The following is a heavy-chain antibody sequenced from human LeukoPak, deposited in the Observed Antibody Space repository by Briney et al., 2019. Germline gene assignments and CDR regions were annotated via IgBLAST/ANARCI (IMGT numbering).Heavy chain of an antibody. Sequence: PSETLSLTCTVSGGSISSHYWSWIRQPPGKRLEWIGYIYYSGSTNYNPSLKSRVTISVDTSKNQFSLKLSSVTAADTAVYYCARGSPMLDFDYWGQGTLVTVSS. D-gene: IGHD3-10*02. CDR1: GGSISSHY. CDR3: ARGSPMLDFDY. J-gene: IGHJ4*02. CDR2: IYYSGST. V-gene: IGHV4-59*11.